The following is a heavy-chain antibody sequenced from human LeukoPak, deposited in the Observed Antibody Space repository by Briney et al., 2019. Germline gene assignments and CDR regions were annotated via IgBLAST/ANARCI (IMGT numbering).Heavy chain of an antibody. CDR1: GGSISSSNW. V-gene: IGHV4-4*02. CDR3: ARRYCSGGSCYSSPFDY. D-gene: IGHD2-15*01. CDR2: IYHSGST. J-gene: IGHJ4*02. Sequence: SGTLSLTCAVSGGSISSSNWWSWVRQPPGKGLEWIGEIYHSGSTNYNPSLKSRVTISVDKSKNQFSLKLSSVTAADTAVYYCARRYCSGGSCYSSPFDYWGQGTLVTVSS.